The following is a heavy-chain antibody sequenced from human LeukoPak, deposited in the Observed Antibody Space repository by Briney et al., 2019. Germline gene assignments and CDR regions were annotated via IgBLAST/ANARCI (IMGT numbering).Heavy chain of an antibody. CDR3: AREVDSSGYKGYGFDY. CDR2: ISYDGSKT. CDR1: GFTFSSFA. Sequence: GRSLRLSCAVSGFTFSSFAVHWVRQAPGKGLEWVAVISYDGSKTYYADSVKGRFTISRDNSKNTLYLQMNSLRAEDTAVYYCAREVDSSGYKGYGFDYWGQGTLVTVSS. V-gene: IGHV3-30*14. D-gene: IGHD3-22*01. J-gene: IGHJ4*02.